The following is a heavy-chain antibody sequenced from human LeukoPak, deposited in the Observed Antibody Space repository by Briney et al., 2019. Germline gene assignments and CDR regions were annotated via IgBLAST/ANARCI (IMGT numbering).Heavy chain of an antibody. D-gene: IGHD5-12*01. J-gene: IGHJ4*02. CDR1: GFTFSDYY. Sequence: GGSLRVSCAASGFTFSDYYMSWIRQARGKGLEWVSYISSSGSTIYYADSVKGRFTISRDNAKNSLYLQMNSLRAEDTAVYYCARDGGDIVATFFDYWGQGTLVTVSS. CDR2: ISSSGSTI. V-gene: IGHV3-11*01. CDR3: ARDGGDIVATFFDY.